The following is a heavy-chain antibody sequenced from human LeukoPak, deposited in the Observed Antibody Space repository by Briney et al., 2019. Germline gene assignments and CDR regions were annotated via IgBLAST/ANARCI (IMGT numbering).Heavy chain of an antibody. D-gene: IGHD3-16*01. J-gene: IGHJ6*03. CDR1: GSTFNNYW. CDR3: ARVMAASVWRSYGSYYYYYYMDV. V-gene: IGHV3-7*01. CDR2: IKEDGSEK. Sequence: PGGSLRLSCAASGSTFNNYWMGWVRQAPGKGLEWVANIKEDGSEKNYVDSVKGRFTISRDNAKNSLYLQMSSLRAADTAVYYCARVMAASVWRSYGSYYYYYYMDVWGKGTTVTVSS.